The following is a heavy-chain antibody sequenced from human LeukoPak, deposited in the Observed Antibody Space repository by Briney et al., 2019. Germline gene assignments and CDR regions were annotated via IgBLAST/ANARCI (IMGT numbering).Heavy chain of an antibody. CDR3: ARGTYNTVTAFAH. CDR1: GGSISSYY. D-gene: IGHD2-21*02. V-gene: IGHV4-59*06. CDR2: VYHSGSA. Sequence: SETLSLTCTVSGGSISSYYWSWIRQPPGKGLEWIAYVYHSGSAYYNPSLKSRVTISVDTSKNQFSLKMSSVTAADTAVYYCARGTYNTVTAFAHWGQGTLVTVSS. J-gene: IGHJ4*02.